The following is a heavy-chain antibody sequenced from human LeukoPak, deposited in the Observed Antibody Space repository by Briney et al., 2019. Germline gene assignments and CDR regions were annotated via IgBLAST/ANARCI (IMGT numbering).Heavy chain of an antibody. CDR1: GYSFTTYY. V-gene: IGHV1-46*01. CDR3: ARHQIQVWYMVGRFDS. D-gene: IGHD2-8*02. CDR2: ITPNNGRP. J-gene: IGHJ4*02. Sequence: EASVKVSCKTSGYSFTTYYIHLIRQAPGQGLEWMAVITPNNGRPTYAQKFQGRVTVTMDTSSSTVYMELSSLGSDDTAIYYCARHQIQVWYMVGRFDSWGQGTLVSVSS.